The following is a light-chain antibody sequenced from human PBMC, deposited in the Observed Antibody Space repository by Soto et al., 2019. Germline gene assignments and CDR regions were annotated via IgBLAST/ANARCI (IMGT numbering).Light chain of an antibody. CDR2: AAS. Sequence: DLQMTQSPSSLSASVGDRVTITCRASQSISSYLNWYQQKPGKAPKLLIYAASSLQSGVPSRFSVSGSGTDFTLTISSLQPEDFATYYCQQSYSTPFTFGPGTNVDIK. CDR3: QQSYSTPFT. CDR1: QSISSY. V-gene: IGKV1-39*01. J-gene: IGKJ3*01.